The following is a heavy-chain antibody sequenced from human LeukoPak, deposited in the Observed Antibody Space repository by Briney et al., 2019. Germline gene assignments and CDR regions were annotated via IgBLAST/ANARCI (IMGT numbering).Heavy chain of an antibody. J-gene: IGHJ4*02. Sequence: GGSLRLSCATSGFAFSSYWMLWFRQVPGKGLVWVSRISGDGSTTTYADSVKGRFTISRDNTNNILYLQMNSLRAEDTAIYYCARSQFDYWGQGILVTVTS. CDR1: GFAFSSYW. CDR3: ARSQFDY. V-gene: IGHV3-74*01. CDR2: ISGDGSTT.